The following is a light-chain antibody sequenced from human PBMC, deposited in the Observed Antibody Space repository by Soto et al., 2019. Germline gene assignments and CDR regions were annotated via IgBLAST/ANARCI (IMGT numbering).Light chain of an antibody. CDR2: AAS. CDR1: QSITIY. J-gene: IGKJ1*01. V-gene: IGKV1-39*01. CDR3: QQSSGTPPWT. Sequence: DIQMTQSPSSLSASVGDRVTITCRASQSITIYLNWYQQKQGQAPELLIYAASSLQSGVPSRFSGSGSGTEFNLSISSLQPEYFATYYCQQSSGTPPWTFGQGTKVEFK.